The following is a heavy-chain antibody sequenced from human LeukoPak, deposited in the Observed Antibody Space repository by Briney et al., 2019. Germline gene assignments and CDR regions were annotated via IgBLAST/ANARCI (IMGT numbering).Heavy chain of an antibody. D-gene: IGHD6-6*01. CDR2: ISGSGGST. Sequence: GGSLRLSCAASGFTFSSYAMSWVRQAPGKGLEWVSAISGSGGSTYYADSVKGRFTISRDNSKNTLYLQMNSLRAEDTAVYYCAKDRSGGIAARPTFDYWGQGTLVTVSS. CDR3: AKDRSGGIAARPTFDY. J-gene: IGHJ4*02. V-gene: IGHV3-23*01. CDR1: GFTFSSYA.